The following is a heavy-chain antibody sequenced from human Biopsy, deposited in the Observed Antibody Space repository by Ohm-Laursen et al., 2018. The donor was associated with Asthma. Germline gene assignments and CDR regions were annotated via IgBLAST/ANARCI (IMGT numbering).Heavy chain of an antibody. V-gene: IGHV3-30*06. J-gene: IGHJ3*02. CDR3: VRDGTDDAFDI. D-gene: IGHD1-1*01. CDR2: ISKDASTQ. Sequence: SLRLSCAASGFSFSNFAVHWARQAPGKGLEWVGVISKDASTQDYADSVKGRFTMARDNSKNTLDLQMNSLREEDTAVYYCVRDGTDDAFDIWGQGTVVSVSS. CDR1: GFSFSNFA.